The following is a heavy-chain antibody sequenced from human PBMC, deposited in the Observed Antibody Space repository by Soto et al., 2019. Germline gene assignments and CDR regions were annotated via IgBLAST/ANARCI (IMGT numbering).Heavy chain of an antibody. CDR3: ARHAGSYLPDFDY. Sequence: SETLSLTCAVSGGSISSGGYSWSWIRQPPGKGLEWIGYIYHSGSTYYNPSLKSRVTISVDTSKNQFSLKLSSVTAADTAVYYCARHAGSYLPDFDYWGQGTLVTVSS. CDR1: GGSISSGGYS. D-gene: IGHD1-26*01. V-gene: IGHV4-30-2*01. J-gene: IGHJ4*02. CDR2: IYHSGST.